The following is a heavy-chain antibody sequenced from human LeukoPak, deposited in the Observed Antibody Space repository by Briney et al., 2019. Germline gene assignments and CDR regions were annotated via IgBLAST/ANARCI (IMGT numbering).Heavy chain of an antibody. CDR1: GFPLSSFA. D-gene: IGHD3-10*01. Sequence: GGSLRLSCVASGFPLSSFAMSWVRQTPERGLEWVSATSSSDSGTYHADSVKGRFTISRDNSKNTLYLQMNSLRAEDTAVYYCAKGPRTVRFGDRQKGIFDYWGQGTLVTVSS. CDR2: TSSSDSGT. V-gene: IGHV3-23*01. J-gene: IGHJ4*02. CDR3: AKGPRTVRFGDRQKGIFDY.